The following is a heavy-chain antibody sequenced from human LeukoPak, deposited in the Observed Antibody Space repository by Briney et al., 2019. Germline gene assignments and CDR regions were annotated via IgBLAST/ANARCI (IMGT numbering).Heavy chain of an antibody. CDR3: AREMDTAMVFDY. J-gene: IGHJ4*02. D-gene: IGHD5-18*01. Sequence: PGGSLRLSCAASGFTFSSYVMHWVRQAPGKGLEWVAVISYDGSNKYYADSVKGRFTISRDNSKNTLYVQMNSLRAEHTAVYYCAREMDTAMVFDYWGQGTLVTVSS. V-gene: IGHV3-30-3*01. CDR2: ISYDGSNK. CDR1: GFTFSSYV.